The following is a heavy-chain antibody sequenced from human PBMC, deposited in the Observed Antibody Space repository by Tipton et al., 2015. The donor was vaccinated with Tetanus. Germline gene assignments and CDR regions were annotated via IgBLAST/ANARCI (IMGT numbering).Heavy chain of an antibody. V-gene: IGHV4-59*11. CDR1: GGSIRGHY. Sequence: LRLSCTVSGGSIRGHYWSWIRQSPGKGLEWIGYIYYSESTNYNPSLKSRVRISVDTSQNQFSLRLSSATAADTAVYYCARWETSSYSPGFDYWGQGTLVTVSS. J-gene: IGHJ4*02. D-gene: IGHD1-26*01. CDR2: IYYSEST. CDR3: ARWETSSYSPGFDY.